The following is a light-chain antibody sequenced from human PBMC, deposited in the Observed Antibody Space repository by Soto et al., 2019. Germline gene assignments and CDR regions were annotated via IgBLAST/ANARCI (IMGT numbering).Light chain of an antibody. Sequence: IGLTQSPGALSLSPGERATRSCRASQDCLKNYLAWFQQKPGQAPRLLISGISTRATGIPDRFSGSGSGTHFTLTISRLEPEDFAIYYCQQFGTPPWTFGQGTKVDIK. CDR3: QQFGTPPWT. CDR1: QDCLKNY. V-gene: IGKV3-20*01. CDR2: GIS. J-gene: IGKJ1*01.